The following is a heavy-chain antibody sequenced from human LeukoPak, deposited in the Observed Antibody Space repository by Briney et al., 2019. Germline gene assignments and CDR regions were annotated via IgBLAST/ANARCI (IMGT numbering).Heavy chain of an antibody. CDR2: IRSRANGYAT. J-gene: IGHJ4*02. D-gene: IGHD2-8*01. Sequence: AGGSLKLSCAASGFIFSDYVIHWVRQASGKGLEWVGRIRSRANGYATVYGASVRGRFTISRDDSKDTAYLQMSSLKTDDTAVYYCTCIALDGSGFDYWGQGTLVTVSS. CDR3: TCIALDGSGFDY. CDR1: GFIFSDYV. V-gene: IGHV3-73*01.